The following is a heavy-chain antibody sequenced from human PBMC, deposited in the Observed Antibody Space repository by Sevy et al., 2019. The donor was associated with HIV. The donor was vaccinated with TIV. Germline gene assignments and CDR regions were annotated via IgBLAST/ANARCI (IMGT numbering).Heavy chain of an antibody. Sequence: GGSLRLSCAASGFIFSSFWMHWVRQAPGKGLVWLSRINTDGSSTTYADSVKGRFTISRDNAKNTVYLQMTTLRAEDTAVYYCTTANYGSLTYPEYFQHWGQGTLVTVSS. J-gene: IGHJ1*01. CDR2: INTDGSST. V-gene: IGHV3-74*01. D-gene: IGHD3-10*01. CDR3: TTANYGSLTYPEYFQH. CDR1: GFIFSSFW.